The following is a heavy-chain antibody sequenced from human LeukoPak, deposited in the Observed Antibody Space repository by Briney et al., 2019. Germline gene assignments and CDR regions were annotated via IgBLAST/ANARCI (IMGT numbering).Heavy chain of an antibody. D-gene: IGHD3-22*01. J-gene: IGHJ4*02. CDR2: IWYDGSNK. CDR1: GFTFSSNG. CDR3: ARHLYYYDSSGEY. Sequence: PGRSLRLSCAASGFTFSSNGMHWVRQAPGKGLEWVAVIWYDGSNKYYADSVKGRFTISRDNSKNTLYLQMNSLRAEDTAVYYCARHLYYYDSSGEYWGQGTLVTVSS. V-gene: IGHV3-33*01.